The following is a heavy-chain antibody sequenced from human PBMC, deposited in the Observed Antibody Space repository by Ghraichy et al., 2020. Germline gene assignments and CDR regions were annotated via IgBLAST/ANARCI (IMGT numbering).Heavy chain of an antibody. V-gene: IGHV3-7*05. Sequence: CAASGFTFSHYWMSWVRQAPGRGLEWVAHISQDGSQKYYVDSVKGRFIISRDNADNSLYLQMNSLRAEDTALYYCASFYGGNDYGPNYWGQGTLITVSS. CDR1: GFTFSHYW. CDR2: ISQDGSQK. J-gene: IGHJ4*02. D-gene: IGHD5-12*01. CDR3: ASFYGGNDYGPNY.